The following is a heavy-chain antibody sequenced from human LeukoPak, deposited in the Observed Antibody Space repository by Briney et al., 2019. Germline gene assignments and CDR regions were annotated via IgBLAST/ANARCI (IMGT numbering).Heavy chain of an antibody. CDR2: INTNTGNP. D-gene: IGHD3-22*01. J-gene: IGHJ3*02. Sequence: ASVKVSCKASGYTFTSYAMNGVRQAPGQGGEWMGWINTNTGNPTYAQGFTGRFVFSLDTSVSTAYLQISRLKAEDTAVYYCARTSYYYDSSGYRDAFDIWGQGTMVTVSS. V-gene: IGHV7-4-1*02. CDR1: GYTFTSYA. CDR3: ARTSYYYDSSGYRDAFDI.